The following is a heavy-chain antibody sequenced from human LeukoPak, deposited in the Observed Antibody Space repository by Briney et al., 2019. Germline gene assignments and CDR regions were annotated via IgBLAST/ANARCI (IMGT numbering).Heavy chain of an antibody. Sequence: GASVKVSCKASGYTFTGYQMHWVRQAPGQGLEWLGRINPNGGGTNYAQKFQGRVTMTRDTSVSTAYMELSRLTSDDTAIYYCALLLCFGELPSDHWGQGTLVTVSS. CDR3: ALLLCFGELPSDH. D-gene: IGHD3-10*01. J-gene: IGHJ4*02. V-gene: IGHV1-2*06. CDR2: INPNGGGT. CDR1: GYTFTGYQ.